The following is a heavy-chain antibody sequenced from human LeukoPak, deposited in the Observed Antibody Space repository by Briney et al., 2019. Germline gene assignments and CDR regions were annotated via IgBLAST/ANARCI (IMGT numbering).Heavy chain of an antibody. V-gene: IGHV1-18*01. CDR2: ISAYNGNT. CDR1: GYTFTSYG. J-gene: IGHJ4*02. Sequence: GASVKVSCKASGYTFTSYGISWVRQAPGQGLEWMGWISAYNGNTNYAQKLQGRVTMTTDTSTRTAYMELRSLRSDDTAVYYCARDTGDSGYYYRPFDYWGQGTLVTVSS. D-gene: IGHD3-22*01. CDR3: ARDTGDSGYYYRPFDY.